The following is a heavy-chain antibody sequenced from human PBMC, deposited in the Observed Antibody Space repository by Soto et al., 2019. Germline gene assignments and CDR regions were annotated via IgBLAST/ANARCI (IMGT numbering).Heavy chain of an antibody. Sequence: PGGSLRLSCSASEFTFSSYAIHWVRQAPGKGLEYVSSISSNGGSTDYADSVKGRFTISRDNPKNTLYLQMSSLRAEDTAVYYCVRSARRFVVVVAGTGNYYGLDVWGQGTTVTVSS. CDR1: EFTFSSYA. V-gene: IGHV3-64D*08. CDR2: ISSNGGST. D-gene: IGHD2-15*01. J-gene: IGHJ6*02. CDR3: VRSARRFVVVVAGTGNYYGLDV.